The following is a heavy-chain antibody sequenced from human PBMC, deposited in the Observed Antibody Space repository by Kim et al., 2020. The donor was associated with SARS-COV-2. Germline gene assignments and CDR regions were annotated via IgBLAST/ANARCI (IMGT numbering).Heavy chain of an antibody. CDR2: ISGSGGST. CDR1: GFTFSSYA. J-gene: IGHJ4*02. V-gene: IGHV3-23*01. CDR3: AKVSRLQQLASGVDY. D-gene: IGHD6-13*01. Sequence: GGSLRLSCAASGFTFSSYAMSWVRQAPGKGLEWVSAISGSGGSTYYADSVKGRFTISRDNSKNTLYLQMNSLRAEDTAVYYCAKVSRLQQLASGVDYWGQGTLVTVSS.